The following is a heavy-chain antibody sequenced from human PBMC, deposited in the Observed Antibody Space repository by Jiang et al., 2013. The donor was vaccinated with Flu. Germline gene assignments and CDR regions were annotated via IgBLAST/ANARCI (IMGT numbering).Heavy chain of an antibody. D-gene: IGHD6-19*01. CDR2: IYYSGST. Sequence: TLSLTCTVSGGSISSYYWSWIRQPPGKGLEWIGYIYYSGSTNYNPSLKSRVTISVDTSKNQFSLKLSSVTAADTAVYYCASSRPRAVAAFDYWGQGTLVTVSS. V-gene: IGHV4-59*01. J-gene: IGHJ4*02. CDR3: ASSRPRAVAAFDY. CDR1: GGSISSYY.